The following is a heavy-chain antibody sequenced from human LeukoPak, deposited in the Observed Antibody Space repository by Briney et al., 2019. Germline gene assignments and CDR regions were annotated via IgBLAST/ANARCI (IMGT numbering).Heavy chain of an antibody. CDR2: IIPIFGTA. CDR3: ARQRIGLPAAKAFSWGSQKYYYYYGMDV. Sequence: SVKVSCKASGGTFSRYAISWVRQAPGQGLEWMGGIIPIFGTANYAQKFQGRVTITADESTSTAYMELSSLRSEDTAVYYCARQRIGLPAAKAFSWGSQKYYYYYGMDVWGKGTTVTVSS. J-gene: IGHJ6*04. V-gene: IGHV1-69*01. D-gene: IGHD2-2*01. CDR1: GGTFSRYA.